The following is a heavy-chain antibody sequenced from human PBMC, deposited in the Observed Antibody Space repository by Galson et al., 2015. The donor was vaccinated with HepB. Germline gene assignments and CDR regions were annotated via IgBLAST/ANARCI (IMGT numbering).Heavy chain of an antibody. V-gene: IGHV1-46*03. Sequence: SVKVSCKASGYKFTNYNIHWIRQAPGQGLEWMARINPRGGDTTFSQTFRDRVTVTSETSTSTVSMEMNSLTSEDAAVYYCSRFDYYFGLDIWGQGTTVIVSS. CDR2: INPRGGDT. CDR3: SRFDYYFGLDI. J-gene: IGHJ6*02. CDR1: GYKFTNYN.